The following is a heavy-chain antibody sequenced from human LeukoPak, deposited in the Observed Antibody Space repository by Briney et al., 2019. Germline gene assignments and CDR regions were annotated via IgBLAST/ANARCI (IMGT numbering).Heavy chain of an antibody. CDR1: GYIFTSYY. Sequence: ASVKVSCKASGYIFTSYYIHWVRQAPGQGPEWMGVINPSGGSTTYAQKFQGRVTMTRDTSTSTVYMGLSGLRSEDTALYYCARADGRKDAFDIWGQGTLVTVSS. J-gene: IGHJ3*02. CDR3: ARADGRKDAFDI. V-gene: IGHV1-46*01. CDR2: INPSGGST.